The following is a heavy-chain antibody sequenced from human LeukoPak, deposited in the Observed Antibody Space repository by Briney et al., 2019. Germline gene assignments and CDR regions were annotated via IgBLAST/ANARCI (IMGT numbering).Heavy chain of an antibody. D-gene: IGHD3-10*01. Sequence: SETLSLTCTVSGNSISSGYYWGWIRQPPGKGLEWIGSIYHSGRTYYNPSLKSRVTISVDTSKNQFSLKLSSVTAADTAAYYCARVGYFGSGNYYNDRGAFDYWGQGTLVTVSS. CDR3: ARVGYFGSGNYYNDRGAFDY. CDR2: IYHSGRT. V-gene: IGHV4-38-2*02. CDR1: GNSISSGYY. J-gene: IGHJ4*02.